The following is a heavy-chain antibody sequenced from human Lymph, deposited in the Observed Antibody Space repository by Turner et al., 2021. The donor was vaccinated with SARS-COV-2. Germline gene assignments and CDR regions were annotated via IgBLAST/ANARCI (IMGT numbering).Heavy chain of an antibody. V-gene: IGHV3-33*01. CDR1: GFTFSSYG. CDR2: IWYDGSNK. D-gene: IGHD4-17*01. J-gene: IGHJ6*02. Sequence: QVQLVESGGGVVQPGRSLRLSCAASGFTFSSYGMHWVRQAPGKGLEWVTFIWYDGSNKYYADSVRGRFTISRDNSKNTLYLQMNSLRAEDTAVYYWVRGAMTTVTLQYYYYGMDVWGQGTTGTVS. CDR3: VRGAMTTVTLQYYYYGMDV.